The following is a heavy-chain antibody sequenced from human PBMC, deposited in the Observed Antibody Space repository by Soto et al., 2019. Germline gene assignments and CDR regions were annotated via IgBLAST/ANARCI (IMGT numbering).Heavy chain of an antibody. CDR2: NNGYNGNT. CDR1: GYTFSTYG. Sequence: QVQLVQSGAEVKKPGASVKVSCKASGYTFSTYGISWVRQAPGQGLEWMGWNNGYNGNTNYAPKLQGRITMTTDTSTTTAVMELRSLRSDDTAVYYCARMGDVPYYYYGMDVWGQGTTVTVSS. J-gene: IGHJ6*02. CDR3: ARMGDVPYYYYGMDV. D-gene: IGHD3-16*01. V-gene: IGHV1-18*01.